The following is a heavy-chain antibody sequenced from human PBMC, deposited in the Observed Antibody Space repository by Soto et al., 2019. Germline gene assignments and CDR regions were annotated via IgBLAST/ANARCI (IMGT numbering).Heavy chain of an antibody. CDR3: AKDLRFSGWLSAQTFDY. CDR1: GFTFSSHA. CDR2: ITGSGDST. J-gene: IGHJ4*02. Sequence: EVQLLESGGGLVQPGGSLRLSCAVSGFTFSSHAMSWVRQAPGKGLECVSSITGSGDSTYNAESVKARFTIARDKSKSTLYLQMNSLRAADTAVYYCAKDLRFSGWLSAQTFDYWGQGTQVTVSS. D-gene: IGHD6-19*01. V-gene: IGHV3-23*01.